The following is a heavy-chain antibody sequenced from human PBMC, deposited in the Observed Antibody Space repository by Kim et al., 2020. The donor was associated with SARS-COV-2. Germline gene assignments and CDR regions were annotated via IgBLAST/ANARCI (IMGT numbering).Heavy chain of an antibody. CDR3: TRDDFWRGYSRY. J-gene: IGHJ4*02. V-gene: IGHV3-49*02. D-gene: IGHD3-3*01. Sequence: TEYAASVKGRLTISRDESKSIAYLQMNSLKTEDTAVYYCTRDDFWRGYSRYWGQGTLVTVSS. CDR2: T.